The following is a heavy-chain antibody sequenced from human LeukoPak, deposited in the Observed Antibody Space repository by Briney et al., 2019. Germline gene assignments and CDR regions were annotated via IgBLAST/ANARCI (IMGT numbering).Heavy chain of an antibody. J-gene: IGHJ6*02. CDR1: GYSFNSHW. V-gene: IGHV5-51*01. CDR2: IYPGDSDT. Sequence: GESLKISCKGSGYSFNSHWIGWVRQMPGKGLEWMGIIYPGDSDTRYSPSFQGQVTISADKSISTACLQWSSLKASDTAMYYCARQGQQLVFGMDVWGQGTTVTVSS. CDR3: ARQGQQLVFGMDV. D-gene: IGHD6-13*01.